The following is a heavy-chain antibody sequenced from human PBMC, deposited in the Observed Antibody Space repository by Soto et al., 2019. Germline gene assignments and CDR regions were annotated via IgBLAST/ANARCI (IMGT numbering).Heavy chain of an antibody. CDR3: AREAGVYGSGSYGMDV. CDR2: ISYDGSDK. J-gene: IGHJ6*02. CDR1: GFTFSSYS. D-gene: IGHD3-10*01. V-gene: IGHV3-30-3*01. Sequence: QVQLVESGGGVVQPGRSLRLSCAASGFTFSSYSMHWVRQAPGKVLEWVAVISYDGSDKYYADSVKGRFTISRDNSKNTLYLQMNSLRAEDTAVYYCAREAGVYGSGSYGMDVWGQGTTVTVSS.